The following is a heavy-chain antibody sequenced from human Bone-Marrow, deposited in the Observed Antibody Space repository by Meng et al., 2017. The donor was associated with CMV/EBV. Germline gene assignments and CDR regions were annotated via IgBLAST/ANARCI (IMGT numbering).Heavy chain of an antibody. CDR2: IRYDGSNK. Sequence: GGSLRLSCAASGFTFSSYGMHWVRQAPGKGLEWVAFIRYDGSNKYYADSVKGRFTISRDNSKNTLYLQMNSLRAEDTAVYYCAKDRGSGSYYDMDYYYGKDVWGQGTTVTVSS. CDR1: GFTFSSYG. V-gene: IGHV3-30*02. CDR3: AKDRGSGSYYDMDYYYGKDV. J-gene: IGHJ6*02. D-gene: IGHD1-26*01.